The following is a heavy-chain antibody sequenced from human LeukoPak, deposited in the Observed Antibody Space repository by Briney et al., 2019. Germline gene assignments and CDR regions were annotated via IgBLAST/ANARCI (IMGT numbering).Heavy chain of an antibody. CDR1: GFTFNNYA. Sequence: GGSLRLSCAASGFTFNNYAMSWVRQAPGKGLEWVSAISGSGGTTYYADSVKGRFTFSRDNSKNTLYLQMNSLRAEDTAVYYCAKDGYSSSSGAFDIWGQGTMVTVSS. CDR2: ISGSGGTT. D-gene: IGHD6-6*01. CDR3: AKDGYSSSSGAFDI. V-gene: IGHV3-23*01. J-gene: IGHJ3*02.